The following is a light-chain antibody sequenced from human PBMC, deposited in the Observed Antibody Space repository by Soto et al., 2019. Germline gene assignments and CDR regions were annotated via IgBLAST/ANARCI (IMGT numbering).Light chain of an antibody. V-gene: IGLV1-44*01. CDR1: RSNIGTNS. CDR3: AAWDDSLSGHVV. J-gene: IGLJ2*01. Sequence: QSVLTQPPSASGTPGQGVTMSCSGSRSNIGTNSVNWYHQLPATAPKLLIYNNDQRPAGVPDRFSGSKSGTSASLAISGLQSEDEGDYYCAAWDDSLSGHVVFGRGTKLTVL. CDR2: NND.